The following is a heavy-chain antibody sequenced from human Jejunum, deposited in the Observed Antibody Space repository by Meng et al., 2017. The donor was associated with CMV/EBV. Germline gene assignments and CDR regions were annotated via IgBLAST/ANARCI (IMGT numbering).Heavy chain of an antibody. J-gene: IGHJ4*02. CDR1: GGSFSGYQ. V-gene: IGHV4-34*01. Sequence: QVQLQQWGAGLFRPSEPLSLTCSVYGGSFSGYQWSWIRQPPGKGLEWIGEINHGGSTNYNPSLKSRVTISVDTTKNQFSLKLSSVTAADTALYYCARGTTGRWLQSGPYFDYWGQATLVTVSS. D-gene: IGHD5-24*01. CDR3: ARGTTGRWLQSGPYFDY. CDR2: INHGGST.